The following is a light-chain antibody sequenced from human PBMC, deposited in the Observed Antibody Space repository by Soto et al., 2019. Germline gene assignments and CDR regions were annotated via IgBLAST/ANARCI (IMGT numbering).Light chain of an antibody. J-gene: IGLJ2*01. Sequence: QLVLTQSPSASASLGASVKLTCTLSSGHSNYAIAWHQQQPEKGPRYLMKLNRDGSHSKGDGIPNRFSVSSSGAERYLTXXSXXXXXXXXYYXXXWGTGIVIFGGGTKLTVL. V-gene: IGLV4-69*01. CDR3: XXWGTGIVI. CDR2: LNRDGSH. CDR1: SGHSNYA.